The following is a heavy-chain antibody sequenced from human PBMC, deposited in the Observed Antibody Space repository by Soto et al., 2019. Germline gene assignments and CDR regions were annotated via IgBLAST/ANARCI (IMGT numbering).Heavy chain of an antibody. CDR1: GYTFTSYD. CDR3: ARTGPPNYGSGSHLSWTSFYYYYMDV. V-gene: IGHV1-8*01. CDR2: MNPNSGNT. D-gene: IGHD3-10*01. Sequence: ASVKVSCKASGYTFTSYDINWVRQATGQGLEWMGWMNPNSGNTGYAQKFQGRVTMTRNTSISTAYMELSSLRSEDTAVYYCARTGPPNYGSGSHLSWTSFYYYYMDVWGKGTTVTVSS. J-gene: IGHJ6*03.